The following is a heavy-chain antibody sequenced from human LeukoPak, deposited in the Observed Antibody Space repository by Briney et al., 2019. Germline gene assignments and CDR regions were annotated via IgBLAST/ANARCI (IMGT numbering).Heavy chain of an antibody. CDR2: IYDGGTT. CDR1: GVSISSYY. CDR3: AGRYRSRLDF. Sequence: SETLSLTCTVSGVSISSYYWSWTRQTPGKGLEWMGYIYDGGTTNHNPSLKSRVTISVGTSKNQFSLKLSSVTAADTAVYYCAGRYRSRLDFWGQGTLVTVSS. J-gene: IGHJ4*02. D-gene: IGHD5-18*01. V-gene: IGHV4-59*01.